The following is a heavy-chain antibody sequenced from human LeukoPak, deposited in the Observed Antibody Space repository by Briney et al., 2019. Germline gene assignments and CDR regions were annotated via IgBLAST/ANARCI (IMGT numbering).Heavy chain of an antibody. CDR2: ISWNSGSI. CDR1: GFTFDDYA. V-gene: IGHV3-9*03. D-gene: IGHD3-22*01. CDR3: AKGSYDSSGYYNFDY. J-gene: IGHJ4*02. Sequence: PGGSQRLSCAASGFTFDDYAMHWVRQAPGKGLEWVSGISWNSGSIGYADSVKGRFTISRDNAKNSLYLQMNSLRAEDMALYYCAKGSYDSSGYYNFDYWGQGTLVTVSS.